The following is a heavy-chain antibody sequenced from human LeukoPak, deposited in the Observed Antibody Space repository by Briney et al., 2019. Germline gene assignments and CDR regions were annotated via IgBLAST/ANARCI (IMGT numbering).Heavy chain of an antibody. V-gene: IGHV4-39*01. J-gene: IGHJ6*02. D-gene: IGHD7-27*01. CDR2: IYYSGST. CDR3: ASRAYTGDYYYYGMDV. CDR1: GGSNSSSSYY. Sequence: PSETLSLTCTVSGGSNSSSSYYWGWIRQPPGKGLEWIGSIYYSGSTYYNPSLKSRVTISVDTSKNQFSLKLSSVTAADTAVYYCASRAYTGDYYYYGMDVWGQGTTVTVSS.